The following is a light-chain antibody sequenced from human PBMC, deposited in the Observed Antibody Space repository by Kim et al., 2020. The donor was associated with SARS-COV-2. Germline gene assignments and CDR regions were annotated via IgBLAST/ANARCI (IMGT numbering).Light chain of an antibody. CDR3: TSYGGSNNLV. CDR1: SSDVGGQKY. Sequence: GQSVTISCTGTSSDVGGQKYVSWYQQQPGKAPKLMIYEVNRRPSGVPDRFSGSKSGNTASLTVSRRQAEDEADYYCTSYGGSNNLVIGGGTQLTVL. CDR2: EVN. J-gene: IGLJ2*01. V-gene: IGLV2-8*01.